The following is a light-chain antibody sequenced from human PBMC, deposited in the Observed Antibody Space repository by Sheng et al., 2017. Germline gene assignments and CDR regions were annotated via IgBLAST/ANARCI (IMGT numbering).Light chain of an antibody. CDR2: KAS. V-gene: IGKV1-5*03. Sequence: DIQMTQSPSTLSASVGDRVTITCRASQSISNWLLWYQQTPGQAPKLLIYKASTLQSGVPPSRFSGSGSGTEFTLTISSLQPDDFATYYCLQYSRYPYSFGQGTKLEI. CDR3: LQYSRYPYS. J-gene: IGKJ2*01. CDR1: QSISNW.